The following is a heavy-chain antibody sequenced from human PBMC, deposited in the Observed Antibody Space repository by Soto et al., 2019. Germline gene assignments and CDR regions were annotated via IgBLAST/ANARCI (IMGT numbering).Heavy chain of an antibody. J-gene: IGHJ6*02. CDR3: AREVLVFGVIIPTTMDV. CDR2: ISGSGSTI. V-gene: IGHV3-48*03. D-gene: IGHD3-3*01. CDR1: GFTFSGYE. Sequence: PGGSLRLSCAASGFTFSGYEMNWVRQAPGKGLEWVSYISGSGSTIYYADSVKGRFTISRDNAKDPLYLQMNSLRAEDTAVYYCAREVLVFGVIIPTTMDVWGQGTTVTVSS.